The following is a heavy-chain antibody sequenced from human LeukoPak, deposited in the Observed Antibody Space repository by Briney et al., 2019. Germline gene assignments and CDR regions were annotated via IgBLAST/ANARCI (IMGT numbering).Heavy chain of an antibody. D-gene: IGHD2-15*01. J-gene: IGHJ4*02. CDR3: ARSSYCSGGSCYGRLSDY. V-gene: IGHV1-2*02. Sequence: GASVKVSCKASGYTFTGYYMHGVRQAPGQGLEWMGWINPNSGGTNYAQKFQGRVTMTRDTSISTAYMELSRLRSDDTAVYYCARSSYCSGGSCYGRLSDYWGQGTLVTVSS. CDR1: GYTFTGYY. CDR2: INPNSGGT.